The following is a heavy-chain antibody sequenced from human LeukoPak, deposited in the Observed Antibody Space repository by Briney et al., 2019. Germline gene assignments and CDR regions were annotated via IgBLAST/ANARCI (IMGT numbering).Heavy chain of an antibody. D-gene: IGHD2-2*01. J-gene: IGHJ5*02. CDR3: ARLAGFEYQLRGWFDP. CDR1: GFTFSSYW. CDR2: IRGDGGTA. V-gene: IGHV3-74*01. Sequence: GGSLRLSCAASGFTFSSYWMHWVRQTPGKGVVWVSRIRGDGGTASYADSVKGRFTISRDNAKNTLYLQMNSLRAEDTAVYYCARLAGFEYQLRGWFDPWGQGTLVTVSS.